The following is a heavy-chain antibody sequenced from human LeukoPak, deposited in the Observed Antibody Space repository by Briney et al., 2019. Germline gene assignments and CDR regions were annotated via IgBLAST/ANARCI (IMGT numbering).Heavy chain of an antibody. V-gene: IGHV4-59*01. D-gene: IGHD2-2*03. Sequence: SETLSLTCTVSGGSISSYYWSWIRQPPGKGLEWIGYIYYIGSTNYNPSLKSRVTISADTSNNQFSLKLSSVTAADTAVYYCAKYGYCGSTSCYFDSWGQGTLVTVSS. CDR3: AKYGYCGSTSCYFDS. CDR2: IYYIGST. CDR1: GGSISSYY. J-gene: IGHJ4*02.